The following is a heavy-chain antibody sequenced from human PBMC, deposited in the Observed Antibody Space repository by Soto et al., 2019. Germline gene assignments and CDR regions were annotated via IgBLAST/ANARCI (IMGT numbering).Heavy chain of an antibody. Sequence: EVQLVESGGGLVQPGGSLRLSCAASGFTFNRYWMGWVRQAPGKGPEWLANIKQDGSERYYVDSVKGRFTISRDNVENSLFLQMNSLRAEDTAVYYCTRTISALPGAEYWGQGTLVTVSS. J-gene: IGHJ4*02. D-gene: IGHD6-6*01. V-gene: IGHV3-7*01. CDR3: TRTISALPGAEY. CDR1: GFTFNRYW. CDR2: IKQDGSER.